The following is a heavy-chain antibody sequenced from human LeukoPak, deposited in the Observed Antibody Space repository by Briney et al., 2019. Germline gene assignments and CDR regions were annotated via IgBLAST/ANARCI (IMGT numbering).Heavy chain of an antibody. CDR1: GFTFSSYA. J-gene: IGHJ4*02. V-gene: IGHV3-23*01. CDR2: VSGSGSST. Sequence: GGSLRLSCAASGFTFSSYAMSWVRQAPRKGLEWVSVVSGSGSSTDYAYSVKGRFTISRDNSKNTLYLQMSCLSAEDTAVYYCAKMNVLTGYYTPNFDFWGQGTLVTVSS. CDR3: AKMNVLTGYYTPNFDF. D-gene: IGHD3-9*01.